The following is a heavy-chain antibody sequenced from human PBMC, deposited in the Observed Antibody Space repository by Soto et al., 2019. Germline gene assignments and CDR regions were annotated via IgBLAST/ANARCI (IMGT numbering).Heavy chain of an antibody. D-gene: IGHD3-22*01. Sequence: SETLSLTCTVSGGSISSSSYYWGWVRQPPGKGLEWIGSIYYSGSTYYNPSLKSRVTISVDTSKNQFSLKLSSVTAADTAVYYCARRNLYYDSDFDYWGQGTLVTVSS. CDR1: GGSISSSSYY. V-gene: IGHV4-39*01. CDR2: IYYSGST. CDR3: ARRNLYYDSDFDY. J-gene: IGHJ4*02.